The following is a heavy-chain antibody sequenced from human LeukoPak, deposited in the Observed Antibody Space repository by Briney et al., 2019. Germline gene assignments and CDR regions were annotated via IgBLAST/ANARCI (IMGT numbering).Heavy chain of an antibody. CDR2: INTNTGNP. J-gene: IGHJ4*02. CDR3: ARVGPYGDYEDY. D-gene: IGHD4-17*01. CDR1: GYTFTSYA. Sequence: ASVKVSCKASGYTFTSYAMNWVRQAPGQGLEWMGWINTNTGNPTYAQGFTGRFVFSLDTPVSTAYLQISSLKAEDTAVYYCARVGPYGDYEDYWGQGTLVTVSS. V-gene: IGHV7-4-1*02.